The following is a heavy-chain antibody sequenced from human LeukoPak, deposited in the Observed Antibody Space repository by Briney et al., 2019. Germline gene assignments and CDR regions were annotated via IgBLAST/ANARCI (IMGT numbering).Heavy chain of an antibody. CDR1: GFTFDDYA. D-gene: IGHD3-22*01. V-gene: IGHV3-9*01. CDR3: AKDNSDYYDSSGYYVN. Sequence: PGGSLRLSCAASGFTFDDYAIHWVRHAPGKGLEWVSGISWNSGSIGYADSVKGRFTISRDNAKNSLYLQMNSLRAEDTALYYCAKDNSDYYDSSGYYVNWGQGTLVTVSS. CDR2: ISWNSGSI. J-gene: IGHJ4*02.